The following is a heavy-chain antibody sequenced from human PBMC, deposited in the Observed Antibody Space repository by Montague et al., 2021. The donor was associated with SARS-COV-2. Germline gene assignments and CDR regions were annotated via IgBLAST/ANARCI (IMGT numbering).Heavy chain of an antibody. CDR3: ARDRRFLEWPGLYYYGMDV. V-gene: IGHV4-59*01. D-gene: IGHD3-3*01. Sequence: SETRSLTCTVSGGSISSYYWSWIRQPPGKGLEWIGYIYYSGSTNYNPSLKSRVTISVDTSKNQFSLKLSSVTAADTAVYYCARDRRFLEWPGLYYYGMDVWGQGTTVTVSS. CDR1: GGSISSYY. CDR2: IYYSGST. J-gene: IGHJ6*02.